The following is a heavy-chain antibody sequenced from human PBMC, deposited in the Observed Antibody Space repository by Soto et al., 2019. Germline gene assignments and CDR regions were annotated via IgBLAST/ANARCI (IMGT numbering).Heavy chain of an antibody. V-gene: IGHV3-7*01. D-gene: IGHD4-17*01. Sequence: EVQLVDSGGDLVQPGGSLRLSCAASGFTFSHYWMTWVRQAPGKGLEWVANINQDGSVKTYLDSMKGRLTISRDNAQDSLYLQMDSLRAEDTAVYYCGRGPGYGALEYWGQGTLVTVSA. J-gene: IGHJ4*02. CDR1: GFTFSHYW. CDR3: GRGPGYGALEY. CDR2: INQDGSVK.